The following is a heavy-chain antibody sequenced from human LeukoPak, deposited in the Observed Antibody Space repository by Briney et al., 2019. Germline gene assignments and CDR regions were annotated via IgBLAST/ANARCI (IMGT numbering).Heavy chain of an antibody. CDR1: GFTFDDYA. CDR2: ISWNSGSI. J-gene: IGHJ4*02. V-gene: IGHV3-9*01. D-gene: IGHD5-24*01. CDR3: AKAVEMATIGSFDY. Sequence: GGSLRLSCAASGFTFDDYAMHWVRQAPGKGLEWVSGISWNSGSIGYADSVKGRFTISRDNAKNSLYLQMNSLRAEDTALYYCAKAVEMATIGSFDYWGQGTLVTVSS.